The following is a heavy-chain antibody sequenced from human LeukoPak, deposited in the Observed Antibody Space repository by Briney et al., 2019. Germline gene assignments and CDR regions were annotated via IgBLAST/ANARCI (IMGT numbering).Heavy chain of an antibody. CDR1: GFTFSSNY. Sequence: PGGSLRLSCAASGFTFSSNYMSWVRQAPGKGLEWVSVIYSGGSTYYADSVKGRFTISRDNSKNTLYLQMNSLRAEDTAVYYCAREGTPYYDSSGYYPGAFDIWGQGTMVTVSS. CDR3: AREGTPYYDSSGYYPGAFDI. V-gene: IGHV3-66*02. J-gene: IGHJ3*02. D-gene: IGHD3-22*01. CDR2: IYSGGST.